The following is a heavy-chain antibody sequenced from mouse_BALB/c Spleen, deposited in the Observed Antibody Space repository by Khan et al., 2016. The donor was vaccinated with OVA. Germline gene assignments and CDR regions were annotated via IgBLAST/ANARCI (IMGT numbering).Heavy chain of an antibody. CDR2: IRSKAINHAT. Sequence: EVQLQESGGGLVQPGGSMKLSCAASGFSFSDAWMYWVRQSPEKGLEWVAEIRSKAINHATYYALSVRGRFTIPRDDFTSSVYLQMTNVRPEDTGIYDCTPHYVRYDYSMEYRGQGTSVTVSS. V-gene: IGHV6-6*01. D-gene: IGHD1-1*01. CDR1: GFSFSDAW. CDR3: TPHYVRYDYSMEY. J-gene: IGHJ4*01.